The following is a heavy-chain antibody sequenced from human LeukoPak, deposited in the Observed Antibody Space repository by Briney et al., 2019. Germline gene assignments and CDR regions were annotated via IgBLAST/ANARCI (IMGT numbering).Heavy chain of an antibody. D-gene: IGHD2-21*01. Sequence: SETLSLTCNVSSGSISRGGYYWNWIRQHPGKGLEWIGYIYYSGSAYYNPSLKSRLTISVDTSKNQFSLNLSSVTAADKAADVCSCARGPRAYYCGDGQNWFDPWGQGTLVTVSS. CDR2: IYYSGSA. CDR1: SGSISRGGYY. CDR3: SCARGPRAYYCGDGQNWFDP. V-gene: IGHV4-31*03. J-gene: IGHJ5*02.